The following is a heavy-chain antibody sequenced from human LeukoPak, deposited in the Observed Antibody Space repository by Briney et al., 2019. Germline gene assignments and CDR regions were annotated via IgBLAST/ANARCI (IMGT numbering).Heavy chain of an antibody. CDR3: AHSGGYGDYPNWFDP. Sequence: SGPTLVKPTQTLTLTCTFSGFSLSTSGVGVGWIRQPPGKALEWLALIYLDDDKRYNPSLKSRLTITKDTSKNQVVLTLTNMDPVDTATYYCAHSGGYGDYPNWFDPWGQGTLVTVSS. J-gene: IGHJ5*02. CDR1: GFSLSTSGVG. V-gene: IGHV2-5*02. CDR2: IYLDDDK. D-gene: IGHD4-17*01.